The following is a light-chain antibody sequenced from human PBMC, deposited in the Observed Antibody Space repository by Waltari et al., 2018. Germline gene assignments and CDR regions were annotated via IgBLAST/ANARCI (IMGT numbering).Light chain of an antibody. CDR3: QQYSNWPPWT. CDR2: GAS. CDR1: QSISNK. V-gene: IGKV3-15*01. J-gene: IGKJ1*01. Sequence: EIVMTQSPATLSVSPGERVTLSCRASQSISNKLAWYQQKPGQAPRLLIYGASTRATGIPARFSGSGSGTEFTLTISSLQSEDFAGYFCQQYSNWPPWTFGQGTKVEIK.